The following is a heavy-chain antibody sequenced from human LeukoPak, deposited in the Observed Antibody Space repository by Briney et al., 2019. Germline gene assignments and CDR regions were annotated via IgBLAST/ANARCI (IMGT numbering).Heavy chain of an antibody. CDR1: GGSISNGGYF. Sequence: SETLSLTRTVSGGSISNGGYFWSWIRQPPGKGLEWVGYTFYSGSTYYNPSLESRLTISVDTSKNQFSLKLRSVTAADTAVYYCATYYYDSSGSPAYYFDFWGQGTLVTVSS. CDR3: ATYYYDSSGSPAYYFDF. V-gene: IGHV4-30-4*01. D-gene: IGHD3-22*01. CDR2: TFYSGST. J-gene: IGHJ4*02.